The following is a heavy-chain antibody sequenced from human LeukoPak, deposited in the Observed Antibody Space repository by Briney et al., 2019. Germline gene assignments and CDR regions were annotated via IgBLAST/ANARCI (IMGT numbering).Heavy chain of an antibody. D-gene: IGHD6-19*01. Sequence: PSETLSLTCTVSGGSISSYYWSWIRQPPGKGLEWIGYIYYSGSTNYNPSLKSRVTISVDTSKNQFSLKLSSVTAADTAVYYCARAVAVAGRGNWFDPWGQGTLVTVSS. V-gene: IGHV4-59*01. CDR1: GGSISSYY. CDR2: IYYSGST. CDR3: ARAVAVAGRGNWFDP. J-gene: IGHJ5*02.